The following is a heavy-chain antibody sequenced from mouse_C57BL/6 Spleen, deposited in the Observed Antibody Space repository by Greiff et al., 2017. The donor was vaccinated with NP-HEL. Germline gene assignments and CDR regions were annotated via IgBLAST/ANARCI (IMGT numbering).Heavy chain of an antibody. J-gene: IGHJ4*01. CDR2: IFPGSGST. V-gene: IGHV1-75*01. CDR3: ARSREREAMDY. CDR1: GYTFTDYY. Sequence: QVQLQQSGPELVKPGASVKISCKASGYTFTDYYINWVKQRPGQGLEWIGWIFPGSGSTYYNEKFKGKATLTVDQSSSTAYMLLSSLTSEDSAVYFCARSREREAMDYWGQGTSVTVSS.